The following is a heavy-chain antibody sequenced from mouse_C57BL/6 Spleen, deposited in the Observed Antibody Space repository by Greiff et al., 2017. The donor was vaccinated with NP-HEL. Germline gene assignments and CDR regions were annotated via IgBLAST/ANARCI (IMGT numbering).Heavy chain of an antibody. CDR2: IYPGSGNT. V-gene: IGHV1-66*01. D-gene: IGHD1-1*01. CDR3: ASKSVATDY. Sequence: QVQLQQSGPELVKPGASVKISCKASGYSFTSYYIHWVKQRPGQGLAWIGWIYPGSGNTKYNEKFKGKATLTADTSSSTAYLQLSSLTSEDSAVYYCASKSVATDYWGQGTTLTVSS. CDR1: GYSFTSYY. J-gene: IGHJ2*01.